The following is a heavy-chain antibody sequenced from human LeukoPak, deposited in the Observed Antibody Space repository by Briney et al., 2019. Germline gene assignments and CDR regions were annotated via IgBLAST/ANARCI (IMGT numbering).Heavy chain of an antibody. J-gene: IGHJ6*02. D-gene: IGHD6-19*01. Sequence: GGSLRLSCAASGXTFSSYWMSWVRQAPGKGLEWVANIKQDGSEEKYVDSVKGRFTISRDNAKNSLYLQMDSLRAEDTAVYYCARVGSGWYAAMGVWGQGTTVTVSS. V-gene: IGHV3-7*05. CDR3: ARVGSGWYAAMGV. CDR1: GXTFSSYW. CDR2: IKQDGSEE.